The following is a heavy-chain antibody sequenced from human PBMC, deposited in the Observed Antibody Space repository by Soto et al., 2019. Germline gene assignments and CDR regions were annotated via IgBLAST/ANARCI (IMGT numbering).Heavy chain of an antibody. CDR3: MLGSGWKDFYE. CDR1: GGSITSSSYY. Sequence: SETLSLTCPFSGGSITSSSYYWGWIRQPPGKGLEWIGNIYYSGSTYYNPSLKSRVTISVDTSKNQFSLKLSSVTAADTAVEYCMLGSGWKDFYEWGRGTLVTVAS. V-gene: IGHV4-39*01. J-gene: IGHJ4*02. CDR2: IYYSGST. D-gene: IGHD3-22*01.